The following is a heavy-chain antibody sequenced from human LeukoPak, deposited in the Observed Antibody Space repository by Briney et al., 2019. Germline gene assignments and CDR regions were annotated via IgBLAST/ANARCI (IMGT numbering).Heavy chain of an antibody. D-gene: IGHD3-3*01. J-gene: IGHJ6*02. CDR3: ARDLYYDFWSGSYGMDV. CDR1: GFTFSSYA. CDR2: ISGSGGST. Sequence: GGSLRLSCAASGFTFSSYAMSWVRQAPGKGLEWVSAISGSGGSTYYADSVKGRFTISRDNSKNTLYLQMNSLRAEDTAVYYCARDLYYDFWSGSYGMDVWGQGTTVTVSS. V-gene: IGHV3-23*01.